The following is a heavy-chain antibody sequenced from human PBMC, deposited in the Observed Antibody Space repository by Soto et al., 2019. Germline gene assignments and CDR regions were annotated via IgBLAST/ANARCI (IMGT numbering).Heavy chain of an antibody. J-gene: IGHJ5*01. Sequence: SETLSLTCSVSGDSISNLDYFWAWIRQPPGQALEYIGYIYKSATTYYNPSFESRVAISVDTSKSQFSLNVTSATAADTAVYFCARGRYCLTGRCFPNWFDSWGQGALVTVSS. CDR2: IYKSATT. D-gene: IGHD7-27*01. CDR1: GDSISNLDYF. CDR3: ARGRYCLTGRCFPNWFDS. V-gene: IGHV4-30-4*01.